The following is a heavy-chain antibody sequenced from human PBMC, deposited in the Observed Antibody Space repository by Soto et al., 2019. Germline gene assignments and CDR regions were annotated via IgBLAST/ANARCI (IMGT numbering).Heavy chain of an antibody. Sequence: QVQLVESGGGLVKPGGSLRLSCAASGFTFSDYYMSWIRQAPGKGLEWVSYISSSGSTIYYADSVKGRFTISRANAKNSLYLQMSSRRAEDTTVYYCARVLCPFHGGSQRDAFDIWGQGTMVTVSS. CDR2: ISSSGSTI. V-gene: IGHV3-11*01. CDR1: GFTFSDYY. J-gene: IGHJ3*02. CDR3: ARVLCPFHGGSQRDAFDI.